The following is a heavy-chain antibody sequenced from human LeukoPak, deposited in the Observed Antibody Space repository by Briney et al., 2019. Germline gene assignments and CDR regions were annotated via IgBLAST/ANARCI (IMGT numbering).Heavy chain of an antibody. V-gene: IGHV4-30-2*01. D-gene: IGHD1-7*01. J-gene: IGHJ4*02. CDR3: ARDSRLASRTGTFDS. CDR2: IFHNGDT. CDR1: GGSFSWGGSY. Sequence: SQTLSLTCTISGGSFSWGGSYWSWIRQPPGKGLEWLGYIFHNGDTYYNSSLKSRVSLSVDKANKKFSLRLTSVTAADTAVYFCARDSRLASRTGTFDSWGQGTLVIVSS.